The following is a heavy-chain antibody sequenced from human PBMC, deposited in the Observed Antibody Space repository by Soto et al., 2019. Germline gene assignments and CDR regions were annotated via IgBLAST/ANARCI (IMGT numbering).Heavy chain of an antibody. J-gene: IGHJ6*02. CDR2: VYTSDYT. V-gene: IGHV4-4*08. CDR1: GSSIRSYY. CDR3: ASSAGLPWDFFYYNGMDV. Sequence: QMQLQESGPGLVKPSETLSLTCSVSGSSIRSYYWHWIRQPPGKGLDLIGYVYTSDYTRYSSALKSRVTISVEPSKTQFYLRLNSVTAADTSVYYCASSAGLPWDFFYYNGMDVWGQGTTVTVSS. D-gene: IGHD1-26*01.